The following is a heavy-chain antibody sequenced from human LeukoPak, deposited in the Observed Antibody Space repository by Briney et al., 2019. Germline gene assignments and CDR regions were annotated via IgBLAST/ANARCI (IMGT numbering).Heavy chain of an antibody. J-gene: IGHJ4*02. Sequence: PGGSLRLSCAASGFTFSSYAMSWIRQAPGKGLEWVSAISGSGGSTYYADSVKGRFTISRDNSKNRMYLQMNSLRAEDTAVYYCAKDRGWYFDYWGQGTLVTVSS. D-gene: IGHD6-19*01. CDR3: AKDRGWYFDY. V-gene: IGHV3-23*01. CDR1: GFTFSSYA. CDR2: ISGSGGST.